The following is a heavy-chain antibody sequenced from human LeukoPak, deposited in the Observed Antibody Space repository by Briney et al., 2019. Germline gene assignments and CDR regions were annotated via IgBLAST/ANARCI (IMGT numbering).Heavy chain of an antibody. D-gene: IGHD6-13*01. Sequence: PGGSLRLSCAASGFTFSSYGMHWVRQTPGKGLEWVAVIWYDGSNKYYADSVKGRFTISRDNSKNTLYLQMNSLRAEDTAVYYCAREGGGSSWSSYYFDYWGQGTLVTVSS. V-gene: IGHV3-30*19. CDR1: GFTFSSYG. CDR3: AREGGGSSWSSYYFDY. CDR2: IWYDGSNK. J-gene: IGHJ4*02.